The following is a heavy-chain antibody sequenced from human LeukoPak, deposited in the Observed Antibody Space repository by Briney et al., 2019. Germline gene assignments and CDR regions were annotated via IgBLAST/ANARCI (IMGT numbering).Heavy chain of an antibody. D-gene: IGHD5-12*01. CDR2: ISGSGGST. CDR3: AKVVPPSGYGLDFFDY. Sequence: PGGSLRLSCAASGFTFSSYAMSWVRQAPGKGLEWVSAISGSGGSTYYADSVKCRFTISRDNSKNTLYLQMNSLRAEDTAVYYCAKVVPPSGYGLDFFDYWGQGTLVTVSS. V-gene: IGHV3-23*01. CDR1: GFTFSSYA. J-gene: IGHJ4*02.